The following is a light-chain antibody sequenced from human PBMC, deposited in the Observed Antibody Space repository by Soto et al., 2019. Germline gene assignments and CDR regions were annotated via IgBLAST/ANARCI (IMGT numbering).Light chain of an antibody. CDR1: SGSVSTSYY. J-gene: IGLJ3*02. CDR3: VLYMGSGIWV. V-gene: IGLV8-61*01. Sequence: QAVVTQERSFSVSPGGTVTLTSGFSSGSVSTSYYPSWYQQTPGQAPRTLIYSTNTRSSGVPDRFSGSILGNKAALTITGAQADDESDYYCVLYMGSGIWVFGGGTKVTVL. CDR2: STN.